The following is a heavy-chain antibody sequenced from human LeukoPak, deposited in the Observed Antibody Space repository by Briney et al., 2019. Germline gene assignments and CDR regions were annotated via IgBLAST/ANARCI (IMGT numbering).Heavy chain of an antibody. CDR2: INYDGSKE. V-gene: IGHV3-30*02. Sequence: AGGSLRLSCAASGFTFSRFGMHWVRQAPGKGLEWVTFINYDGSKEYYADSVKGRFTISRDSSKNTLYLQMNSLRAEDTAVYYCARDLGWGRKRSGYYGGLDYWGQGTLVTVSS. CDR1: GFTFSRFG. J-gene: IGHJ4*02. D-gene: IGHD3-3*01. CDR3: ARDLGWGRKRSGYYGGLDY.